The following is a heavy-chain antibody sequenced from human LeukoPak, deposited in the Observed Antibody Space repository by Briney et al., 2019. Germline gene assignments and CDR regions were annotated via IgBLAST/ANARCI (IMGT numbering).Heavy chain of an antibody. Sequence: PGGSLRLSCVASGFTLRSYVMNWVRQTPGKGLEWVSRISGSGDSTFYADSVKGRFSISRDNSKNTLYLQVNGLRTEDTAVYYCAKGTYYYDSSGYYGGYYFDYWGQGTLVTVSS. CDR3: AKGTYYYDSSGYYGGYYFDY. J-gene: IGHJ4*02. D-gene: IGHD3-22*01. V-gene: IGHV3-23*01. CDR1: GFTLRSYV. CDR2: ISGSGDST.